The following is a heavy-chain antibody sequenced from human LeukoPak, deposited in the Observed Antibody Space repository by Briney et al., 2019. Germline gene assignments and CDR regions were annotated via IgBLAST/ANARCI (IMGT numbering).Heavy chain of an antibody. V-gene: IGHV5-51*01. CDR2: IYPGDSDT. CDR3: ARLGDFWSGSYYFDY. J-gene: IGHJ4*01. D-gene: IGHD3-3*01. CDR1: GYSFTSYW. Sequence: GESLKISCKGSGYSFTSYWIGWVRQMPGKGLEWMGIIYPGDSDTRYSPSFQGQVTISADKSISTAYLQWSSLKASDTAMYYRARLGDFWSGSYYFDYWGQGTLVTVSS.